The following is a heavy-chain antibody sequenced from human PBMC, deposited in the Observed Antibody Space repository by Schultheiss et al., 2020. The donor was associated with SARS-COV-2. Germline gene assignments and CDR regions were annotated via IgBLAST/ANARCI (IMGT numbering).Heavy chain of an antibody. Sequence: SETLSLTCTVSTGCIVISVSFWSWIRQPPGKGLEWIGEINHSGSTNYNPSLKSRVTISVDTSNNQFFLRLNSVTAADTAVYYCARGSSYSGYGNWGQGTLVTVSS. CDR2: INHSGST. V-gene: IGHV4-34*01. J-gene: IGHJ4*02. CDR3: ARGSSYSGYGN. CDR1: TGCIVISVSF. D-gene: IGHD5-12*01.